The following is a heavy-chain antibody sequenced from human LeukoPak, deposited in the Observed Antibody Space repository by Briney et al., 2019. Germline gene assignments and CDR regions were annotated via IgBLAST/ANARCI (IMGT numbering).Heavy chain of an antibody. J-gene: IGHJ4*02. V-gene: IGHV3-23*01. CDR1: GFTFSSYA. Sequence: PGGSLRFSCAASGFTFSSYAMSWVRQAPGKGLEWVSAISGSGGSTYYADSVKGRFTISRDNSKNTLYLQMNSLRAEDTVVYYCAKDHAMIVVVILDYWGQGTLVTVSS. CDR3: AKDHAMIVVVILDY. CDR2: ISGSGGST. D-gene: IGHD3-22*01.